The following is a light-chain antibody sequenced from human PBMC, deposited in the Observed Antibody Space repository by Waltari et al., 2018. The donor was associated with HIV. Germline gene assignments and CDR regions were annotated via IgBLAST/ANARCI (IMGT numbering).Light chain of an antibody. CDR3: VLYMGTGIWV. CDR1: SGSVSTSYS. CDR2: STN. V-gene: IGLV8-61*01. Sequence: QTVVTQEPSFSVSPGGTVTLTCGLSSGSVSTSYSPTWYQQTPGQAPRTLIHSTNTRSSGVPDRFSGSILGNKAALTITGAQEDDESDYYCVLYMGTGIWVFGGGTKLTVL. J-gene: IGLJ3*02.